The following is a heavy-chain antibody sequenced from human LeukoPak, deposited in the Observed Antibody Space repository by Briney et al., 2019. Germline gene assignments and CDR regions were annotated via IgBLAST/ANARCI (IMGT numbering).Heavy chain of an antibody. J-gene: IGHJ4*02. D-gene: IGHD1-26*01. CDR2: INWNGRST. Sequence: GGSLRLSCAASGFNFDDYGMSWVRQVPGKGLEWVSGINWNGRSTGYADSVKGRFTISRDNAKNSLYLQMNSLRADDTALYYCARAWADPFDYWGQGTLVTVSS. V-gene: IGHV3-20*04. CDR3: ARAWADPFDY. CDR1: GFNFDDYG.